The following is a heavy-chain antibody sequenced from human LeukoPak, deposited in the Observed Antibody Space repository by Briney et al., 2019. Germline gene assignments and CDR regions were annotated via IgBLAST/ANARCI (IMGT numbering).Heavy chain of an antibody. J-gene: IGHJ4*02. CDR1: GYTFTGYY. V-gene: IGHV1-2*06. CDR3: ARIVGADATTSTSNN. D-gene: IGHD1-26*01. Sequence: ASVKVSCTASGYTFTGYYMHWVRQAPGQGLEWMGRINPNSGGTNYAQKFQGRVTMTRDTSISTAYMELSRLRSDDTAVYYCARIVGADATTSTSNNWGQGTLATVSS. CDR2: INPNSGGT.